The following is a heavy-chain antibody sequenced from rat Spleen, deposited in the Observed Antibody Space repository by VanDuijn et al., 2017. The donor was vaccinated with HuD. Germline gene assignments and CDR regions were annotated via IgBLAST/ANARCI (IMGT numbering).Heavy chain of an antibody. CDR2: ISYDGLGT. V-gene: IGHV5-19*01. Sequence: EVQLVESGGGSVQPGRSLKLSCAASGFSFSKYGMQWIRQTPTKGLEWVAIISYDGLGTYYRDSVKGRFTISRDNPKSTLYLQMDSLGSEDTATYYCARRYDFDYWGQGVMVTVSS. J-gene: IGHJ2*01. CDR1: GFSFSKYG. CDR3: ARRYDFDY. D-gene: IGHD2-1*01.